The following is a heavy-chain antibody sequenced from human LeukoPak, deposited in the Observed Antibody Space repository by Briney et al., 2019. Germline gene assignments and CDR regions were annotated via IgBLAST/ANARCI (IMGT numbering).Heavy chain of an antibody. V-gene: IGHV4-39*01. J-gene: IGHJ6*03. D-gene: IGHD1-14*01. CDR1: GGSISSNIYS. CDR2: IFYSGDT. Sequence: KSWETLSLTCAVSGGSISSNIYSWGWVRQPPGKGLEWIGDIFYSGDTQYNASLKSRVTISVDTSENQFSLKLISVTAADTAMYYCARSSSYIYYMDVWGRGTTVTVSS. CDR3: ARSSSYIYYMDV.